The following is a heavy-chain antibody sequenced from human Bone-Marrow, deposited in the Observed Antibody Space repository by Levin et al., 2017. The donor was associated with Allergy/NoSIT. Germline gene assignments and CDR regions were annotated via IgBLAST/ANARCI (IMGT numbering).Heavy chain of an antibody. CDR1: GFTFTSYN. J-gene: IGHJ4*02. CDR2: ISSSYISI. D-gene: IGHD3-9*01. CDR3: ARVNDVLTDYYDY. V-gene: IGHV3-21*01. Sequence: GGSLRLSCEASGFTFTSYNMHWVRRAPGKGLEWVASISSSYISIYYSDSVKGRFTISRNNAKGSLYLQMNSLRVEDTGVYYCARVNDVLTDYYDYWGQGTLVSVSS.